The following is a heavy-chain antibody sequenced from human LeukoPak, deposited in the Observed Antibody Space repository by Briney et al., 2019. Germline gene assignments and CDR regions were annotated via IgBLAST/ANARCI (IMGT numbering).Heavy chain of an antibody. CDR1: GYTFTCYD. V-gene: IGHV1-8*01. CDR2: MNPNSGNT. D-gene: IGHD3-22*01. Sequence: ASVKVSCKASGYTFTCYDINWVRQATGQGLEWMGWMNPNSGNTGYAQKFQGRVTITADKSTSTAYMELSSLRSDDTAVYYCAREPDYYDSSGYYHYGMDVWGQGTTVTVSS. J-gene: IGHJ6*02. CDR3: AREPDYYDSSGYYHYGMDV.